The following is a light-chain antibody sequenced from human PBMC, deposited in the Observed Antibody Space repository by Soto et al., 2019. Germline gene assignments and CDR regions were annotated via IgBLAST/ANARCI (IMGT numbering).Light chain of an antibody. J-gene: IGLJ2*01. CDR2: EVS. Sequence: QSVLTQPASVSGSPGQPITISCTGTSSDVGGYKYVSWYQQHPDKAPKLIIFEVSNRPSGISSRFSGSKSGNTASLTISGLQAEDEADYYCASYTSSSTSVIFGRGTKVTVL. CDR1: SSDVGGYKY. V-gene: IGLV2-14*01. CDR3: ASYTSSSTSVI.